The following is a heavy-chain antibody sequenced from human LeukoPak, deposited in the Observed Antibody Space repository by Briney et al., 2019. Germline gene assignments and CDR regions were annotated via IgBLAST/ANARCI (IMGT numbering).Heavy chain of an antibody. CDR2: ISWNSGSI. J-gene: IGHJ4*02. Sequence: GRSPRLSCAASGFTFDDYAMHWVRQAPGKGLEWVSGISWNSGSIGYADSVKGRFTISRDNAKNSLYLQMNSLRAEDTALYYCAKDQSDSSGWYLDYWGQGTLVTVSS. V-gene: IGHV3-9*01. CDR1: GFTFDDYA. CDR3: AKDQSDSSGWYLDY. D-gene: IGHD6-19*01.